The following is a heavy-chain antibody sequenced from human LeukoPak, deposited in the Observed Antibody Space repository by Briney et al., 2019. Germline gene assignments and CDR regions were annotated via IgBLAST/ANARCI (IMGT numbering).Heavy chain of an antibody. CDR3: AMYSSSTPYYFDY. CDR1: GGTFSSYA. D-gene: IGHD6-6*01. CDR2: IIPIFGTA. J-gene: IGHJ4*02. V-gene: IGHV1-69*01. Sequence: SVKVSCKASGGTFSSYAISWVRQAPGQGLEWMGGIIPIFGTANYAQKFQGRVTITADESTSTAYMELSSLRSEDTAVYYCAMYSSSTPYYFDYWGQGTLVTVSS.